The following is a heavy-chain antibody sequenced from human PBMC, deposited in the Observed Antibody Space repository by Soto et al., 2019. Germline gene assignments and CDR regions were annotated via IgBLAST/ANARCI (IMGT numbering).Heavy chain of an antibody. J-gene: IGHJ3*02. V-gene: IGHV4-31*02. Sequence: SETLSLTFTVSGGSISSGGYYWSWIRQHPGKGLEWIGYIYYSGSTYYNPCLKSRVTISVDTSTNQFSLKLSSVTAADTAVYYCGRCGYINEAFDIWGQATMVTFSS. D-gene: IGHD6-25*01. CDR3: GRCGYINEAFDI. CDR2: IYYSGST. CDR1: GGSISSGGYY.